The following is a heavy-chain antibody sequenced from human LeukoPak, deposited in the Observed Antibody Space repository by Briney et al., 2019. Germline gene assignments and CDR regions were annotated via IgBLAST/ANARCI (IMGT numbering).Heavy chain of an antibody. CDR2: IKSKIGGGTI. D-gene: IGHD5-12*01. J-gene: IGHJ4*02. V-gene: IGHV3-15*01. CDR3: TSGTGYTDHDY. CDR1: GFTFSNAW. Sequence: GGSLRLSCAASGFTFSNAWMSWVRQAPGKGLEWVGRIKSKIGGGTIDYAAPVKGRFIVSRNDSKDTLYLEMNSLKTEDTAVYYCTSGTGYTDHDYWGQGTLVTVSS.